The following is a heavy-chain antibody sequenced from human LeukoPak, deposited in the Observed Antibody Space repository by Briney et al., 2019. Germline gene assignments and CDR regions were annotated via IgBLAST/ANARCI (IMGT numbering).Heavy chain of an antibody. V-gene: IGHV1-2*02. Sequence: GASVKVSCKASGYAFNYYYIHWVRQAPGQGLEWMGWSNPSGDRTSYSHRFQGRVTMAGDTSISTAYMELSSLRSDDTAFYYCAKADPLGSGYDGYYFDSWGQGTLVTVSS. CDR1: GYAFNYYY. D-gene: IGHD5-12*01. J-gene: IGHJ4*02. CDR3: AKADPLGSGYDGYYFDS. CDR2: SNPSGDRT.